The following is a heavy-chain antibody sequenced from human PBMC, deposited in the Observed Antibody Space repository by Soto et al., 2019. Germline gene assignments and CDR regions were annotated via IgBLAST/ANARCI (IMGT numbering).Heavy chain of an antibody. V-gene: IGHV3-11*01. D-gene: IGHD4-17*01. CDR1: GFIFSDYY. Sequence: GGSLILSCATSGFIFSDYYMHWIRQAPGKGLEWISYISGNGRIIQYADSAKGRFTISRDNAQNSLYLQMNSLRAEDTALYFCARDFDADSRTDFDYWGQGTLVTVSS. CDR2: ISGNGRII. J-gene: IGHJ4*02. CDR3: ARDFDADSRTDFDY.